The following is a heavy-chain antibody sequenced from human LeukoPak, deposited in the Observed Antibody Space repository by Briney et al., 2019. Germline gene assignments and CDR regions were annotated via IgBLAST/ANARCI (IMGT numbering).Heavy chain of an antibody. CDR1: GFTFSNAW. Sequence: GGSLRLSCAASGFTFSNAWMSWVRQAPGKGLEWVGRIKSKTDGGTTDYAAPVKGRFTISRDDSKNTLYLQMNSLKTEDTAVYYCTTQIAAAGRGDYWGQGTLVTVSS. CDR3: TTQIAAAGRGDY. V-gene: IGHV3-15*01. D-gene: IGHD6-13*01. CDR2: IKSKTDGGTT. J-gene: IGHJ4*02.